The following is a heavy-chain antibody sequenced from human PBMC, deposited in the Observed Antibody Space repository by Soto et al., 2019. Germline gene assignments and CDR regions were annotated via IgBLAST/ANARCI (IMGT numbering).Heavy chain of an antibody. CDR1: GGSFSGYY. J-gene: IGHJ3*02. CDR3: ARGANILTGYYTPNDAFDI. CDR2: INHSGST. V-gene: IGHV4-34*01. D-gene: IGHD3-9*01. Sequence: SETLSLTCAVYGGSFSGYYWSWIRQPPGKGLEWIGEINHSGSTNYNPSLKSRVTISVDTSKNQFSLTLSSVTAADTAVYYCARGANILTGYYTPNDAFDIWGEGTMVTVSS.